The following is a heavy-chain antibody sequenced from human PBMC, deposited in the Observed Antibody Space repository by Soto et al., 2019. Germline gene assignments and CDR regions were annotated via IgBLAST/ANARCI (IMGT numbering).Heavy chain of an antibody. CDR2: IFWDDDK. CDR1: GFSLSTSGVG. V-gene: IGHV2-5*02. CDR3: AHRRHVDTAMVPYDAFDI. J-gene: IGHJ3*02. D-gene: IGHD5-18*01. Sequence: QITLKESGPTLVKPTQTLTLTCTFSGFSLSTSGVGVGWIRQPPGKALEWLALIFWDDDKRYSPSLKSRLTITNDTPKNRVVLTMTSMDPVDTATYYCAHRRHVDTAMVPYDAFDIWGQGTMVTVSS.